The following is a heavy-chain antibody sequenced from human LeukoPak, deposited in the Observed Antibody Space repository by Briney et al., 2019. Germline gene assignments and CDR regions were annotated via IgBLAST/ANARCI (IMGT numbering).Heavy chain of an antibody. CDR1: GFTFSSYA. CDR2: ISGSGGST. J-gene: IGHJ4*02. V-gene: IGHV3-23*01. D-gene: IGHD1-26*01. Sequence: PGGSLRLSCAASGFTFSSYAMSWVRQAPGKGLEWVSAISGSGGSTYYADSVKGRFTISRDNSKNTLYLQMNSLRAEDTAVYYCAKVRSGSYSPAGYFDYWGQGTLVTVSP. CDR3: AKVRSGSYSPAGYFDY.